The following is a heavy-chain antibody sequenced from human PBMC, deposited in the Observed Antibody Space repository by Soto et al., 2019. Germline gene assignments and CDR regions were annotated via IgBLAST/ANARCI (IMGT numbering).Heavy chain of an antibody. D-gene: IGHD6-19*01. J-gene: IGHJ3*02. CDR1: GFTFSSYA. CDR3: ARGVSLNGYSSGWYLASGAFDI. V-gene: IGHV3-30-3*01. Sequence: QVQLVESGGGVVQPGRSLRLSCAASGFTFSSYAMHWVRQAPGKGLEWVAVISYDGSNKYYADSVKGRFTISRDNSKNTLYLQMNSLRAEDTAVYYCARGVSLNGYSSGWYLASGAFDIWGQGTMVTVSS. CDR2: ISYDGSNK.